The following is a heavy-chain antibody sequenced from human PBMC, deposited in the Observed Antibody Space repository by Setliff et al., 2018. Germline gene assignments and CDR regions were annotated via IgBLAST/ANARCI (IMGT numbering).Heavy chain of an antibody. CDR2: IRGKPSSGTT. V-gene: IGHV3-49*04. D-gene: IGHD1-7*01. Sequence: PGGSLRLSCTTSGFTFGDYAITWVRQAPGKGLEWVGFIRGKPSSGTTEYAASVKGRFTISRDDSKSIAYLQMSSLKTEDTALYYCTPWTGTSRLHYWGQGTPVTVSS. CDR3: TPWTGTSRLHY. CDR1: GFTFGDYA. J-gene: IGHJ4*02.